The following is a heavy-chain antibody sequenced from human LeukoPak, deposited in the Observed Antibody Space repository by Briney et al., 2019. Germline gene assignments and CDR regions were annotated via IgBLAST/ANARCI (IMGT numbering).Heavy chain of an antibody. CDR3: ARDHIAAAGTLGFSDY. D-gene: IGHD6-13*01. V-gene: IGHV4-59*01. Sequence: PSETLSLTCTVSGGSISSYYWSWIRQPPGEGLEWIGYIYYSGSTNYNPSLKSRVTISVDTSKNQFSLKLSSVTAADTAVYYCARDHIAAAGTLGFSDYWGQGTLVTVSS. CDR1: GGSISSYY. J-gene: IGHJ4*02. CDR2: IYYSGST.